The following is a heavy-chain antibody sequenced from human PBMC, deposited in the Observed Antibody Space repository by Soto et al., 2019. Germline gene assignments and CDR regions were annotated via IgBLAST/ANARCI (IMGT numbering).Heavy chain of an antibody. V-gene: IGHV4-59*01. CDR2: IYYSGSI. CDR3: ARAYYDTAGYGLDP. Sequence: QVHLQESGPGLVKPSETLSLTCSVSGGSISRGYWTWIRQPPGKGLEWIGYIYYSGSINYNPSLESRVIISVDPSKNQFSLRLSSVTAADTAVYYCARAYYDTAGYGLDPWGQGALVTVSS. J-gene: IGHJ5*02. D-gene: IGHD3-22*01. CDR1: GGSISRGY.